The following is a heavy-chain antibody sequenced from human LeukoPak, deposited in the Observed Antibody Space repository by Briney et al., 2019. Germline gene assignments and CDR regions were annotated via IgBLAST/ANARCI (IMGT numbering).Heavy chain of an antibody. Sequence: GGSLRLSCAASGFTFSNAWMNWVRQAPGKGLEWVGRIKSKTDGGTTDYAAPVKGRFTISRDGSKNTLYLQMNSLKTEDTAVYYCTTASAYDSSGYYLAYYYYGMDVWGQGTTVTVSS. CDR3: TTASAYDSSGYYLAYYYYGMDV. J-gene: IGHJ6*02. CDR2: IKSKTDGGTT. CDR1: GFTFSNAW. V-gene: IGHV3-15*07. D-gene: IGHD3-22*01.